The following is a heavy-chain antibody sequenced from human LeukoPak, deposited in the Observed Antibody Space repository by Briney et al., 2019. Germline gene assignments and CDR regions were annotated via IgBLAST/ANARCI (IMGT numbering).Heavy chain of an antibody. Sequence: PSETLSLTCTVSGGSISSSSYYWGWIRQPPGKGLEWIGSIYYSGSTYYNPSLKSRVTISVDTSKNQFSLKLSSVTAADTAVYYCGRLSDLGRWARFGELWCFDYWGQGTLVTVSS. CDR3: GRLSDLGRWARFGELWCFDY. CDR1: GGSISSSSYY. V-gene: IGHV4-39*01. J-gene: IGHJ4*02. D-gene: IGHD3-10*01. CDR2: IYYSGST.